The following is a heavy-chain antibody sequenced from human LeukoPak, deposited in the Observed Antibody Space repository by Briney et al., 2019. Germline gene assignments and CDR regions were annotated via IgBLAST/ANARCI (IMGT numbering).Heavy chain of an antibody. CDR2: ISGSGGST. CDR3: AKVDTAMATDY. J-gene: IGHJ4*02. V-gene: IGHV3-23*01. D-gene: IGHD5-18*01. Sequence: GGSLRLSCAASGFTFSSYAMSWFPQPPGKGLNWVSAISGSGGSTYYADSVKGRFTISRDNSKNTLYLQMNSLRAEDTAVYYCAKVDTAMATDYWGQGTLVTVSS. CDR1: GFTFSSYA.